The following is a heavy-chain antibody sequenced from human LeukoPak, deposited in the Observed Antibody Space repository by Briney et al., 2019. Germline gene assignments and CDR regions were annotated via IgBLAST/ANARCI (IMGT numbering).Heavy chain of an antibody. CDR3: ASIAVAH. D-gene: IGHD6-19*01. CDR2: INHSGST. J-gene: IGHJ4*02. Sequence: SETLSLTCAVYGGSFSGYYWSWIRQPPGKGLEWIGEINHSGSTNYNPSLKSRVTISVDTSKNQFSLKLSSVTAADTAVYYCASIAVAHWGQGTLVTVSS. V-gene: IGHV4-34*01. CDR1: GGSFSGYY.